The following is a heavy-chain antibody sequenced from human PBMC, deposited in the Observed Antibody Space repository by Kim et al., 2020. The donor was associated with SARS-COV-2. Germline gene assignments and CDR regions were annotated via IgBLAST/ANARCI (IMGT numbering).Heavy chain of an antibody. CDR3: ARGRAGVVPSPLLGIGPHYDYYAMDV. J-gene: IGHJ6*02. Sequence: SETLSLTCAVYGGSFSGFHWSWIRQPPGKGLEWIGEINHSGITNYNPSLKSRVTISVDTSKSQFSLKLHFVTAADTAVYYCARGRAGVVPSPLLGIGPHYDYYAMDVWGRGTTVTVSS. CDR1: GGSFSGFH. CDR2: INHSGIT. D-gene: IGHD2-2*02. V-gene: IGHV4-34*01.